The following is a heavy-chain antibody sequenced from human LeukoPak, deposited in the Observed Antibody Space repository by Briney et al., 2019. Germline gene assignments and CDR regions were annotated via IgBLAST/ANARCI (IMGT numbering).Heavy chain of an antibody. CDR2: IFDSQKT. Sequence: SETLSLTCSVFGDPISSSDYYWSWVRQPPGKGLELIGFIFDSQKTYYNPSLKSRVAMSVGSSEAQFSMQLTSVSVADTAIYYCARFTFGGVFVYWGQGAPVIVSS. CDR1: GDPISSSDYY. CDR3: ARFTFGGVFVY. D-gene: IGHD3-16*01. V-gene: IGHV4-30-4*01. J-gene: IGHJ4*02.